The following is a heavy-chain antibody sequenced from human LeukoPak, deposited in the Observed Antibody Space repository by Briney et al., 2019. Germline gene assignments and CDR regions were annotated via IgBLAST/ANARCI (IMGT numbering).Heavy chain of an antibody. Sequence: SETLSLTCTVSGGSISSSSYYWGWIRQPPGKGLEWIGSIYYSGSTYYNPSLKSRVTISVDTSKNQFSLKLSSVTAADTAVYYCARVGAASEVWGQGTLVTVSS. CDR2: IYYSGST. D-gene: IGHD6-13*01. CDR1: GGSISSSSYY. CDR3: ARVGAASEV. V-gene: IGHV4-39*01. J-gene: IGHJ4*02.